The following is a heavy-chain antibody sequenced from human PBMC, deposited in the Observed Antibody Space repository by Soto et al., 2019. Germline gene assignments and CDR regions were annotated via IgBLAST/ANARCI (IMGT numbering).Heavy chain of an antibody. CDR1: GFNFEDYA. Sequence: SRRHSCAASGFNFEDYAMHWVRQTPGKGLEWVSGISWNSGSIGYADSVKGRFTISRDNAKNSLYLQMNSLRAEDTALYYCAKDQYSGYDYGAFDIWGQGTMVTVSS. CDR2: ISWNSGSI. D-gene: IGHD5-12*01. CDR3: AKDQYSGYDYGAFDI. J-gene: IGHJ3*02. V-gene: IGHV3-9*01.